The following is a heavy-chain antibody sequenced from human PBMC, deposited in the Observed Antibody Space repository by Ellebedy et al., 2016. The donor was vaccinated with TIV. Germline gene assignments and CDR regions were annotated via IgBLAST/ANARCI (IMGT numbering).Heavy chain of an antibody. CDR1: GFTFRSYA. D-gene: IGHD2-15*01. V-gene: IGHV3-48*04. CDR3: AVRPLAPNYFDS. CDR2: IGVSGRSGVSGATT. Sequence: GESLKISCATSGFTFRSYAINWVRQAPGKGLEWVSGIGVSGRSGVSGATTYYADSVKGRFTISRDTAKNSLYLQMNNLRGADTAVYYCAVRPLAPNYFDSWGRGTLVTVSS. J-gene: IGHJ4*02.